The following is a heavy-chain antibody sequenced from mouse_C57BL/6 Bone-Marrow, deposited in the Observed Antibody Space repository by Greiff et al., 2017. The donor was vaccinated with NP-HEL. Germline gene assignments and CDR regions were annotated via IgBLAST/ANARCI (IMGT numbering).Heavy chain of an antibody. J-gene: IGHJ3*01. D-gene: IGHD1-1*01. CDR1: GFSLTSYG. V-gene: IGHV2-2*01. CDR2: IWSGGST. Sequence: VKLVESGPGLVQPSQSLSITCTVSGFSLTSYGVHWVRQSPGKGLEWLGVIWSGGSTDYNAAFISRLSISKDNSKSQVFFKMNSLQADDTAIYYCARNFAYYYGSSYVGFAYWGQGTLVTVSA. CDR3: ARNFAYYYGSSYVGFAY.